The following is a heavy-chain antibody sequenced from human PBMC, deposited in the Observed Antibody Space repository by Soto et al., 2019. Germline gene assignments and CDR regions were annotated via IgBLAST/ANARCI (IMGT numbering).Heavy chain of an antibody. CDR2: ISGSTGST. Sequence: EVQLLESGGGLVQPGGSLRLSCAASGFTYSSYAMSWVRQAPGKGLEWVSAISGSTGSTYYADSVKGRFTVSRDNSKNTLYLQMNSLRAEDTAVYYCAKDLYDFWSGYYLFDYWGQGTLVTVSS. CDR3: AKDLYDFWSGYYLFDY. J-gene: IGHJ4*02. D-gene: IGHD3-3*01. CDR1: GFTYSSYA. V-gene: IGHV3-23*01.